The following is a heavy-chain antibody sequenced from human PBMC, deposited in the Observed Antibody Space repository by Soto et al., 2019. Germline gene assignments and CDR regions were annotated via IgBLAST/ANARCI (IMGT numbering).Heavy chain of an antibody. CDR3: ARGGRVSGYYYYYMDV. CDR2: IYYSGST. D-gene: IGHD3-16*01. Sequence: QVQLQESGPGLVKPSETLSLTCTVSGGSISSYYWSWIRQPPGKGLEWIGYIYYSGSTNYNPSLTSRVTISVDTSKNQFSMKLSSVTAADTAVYYCARGGRVSGYYYYYMDVWGKGTTVTVSS. J-gene: IGHJ6*03. V-gene: IGHV4-59*01. CDR1: GGSISSYY.